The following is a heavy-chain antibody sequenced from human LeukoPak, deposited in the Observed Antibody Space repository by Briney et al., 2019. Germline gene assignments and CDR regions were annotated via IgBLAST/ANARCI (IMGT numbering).Heavy chain of an antibody. J-gene: IGHJ4*02. V-gene: IGHV3-30-3*01. D-gene: IGHD1-26*01. CDR1: GFTFSSYA. Sequence: PGGSLRLSCAASGFTFSSYAMHWVRQAPGKGLEWVAVISYDGSNKYYADSVKGRFTISRDNSKNTLFLQMNSLRAEDTAVYSCAREYLGAVYFDYWGQGTLVTVSS. CDR2: ISYDGSNK. CDR3: AREYLGAVYFDY.